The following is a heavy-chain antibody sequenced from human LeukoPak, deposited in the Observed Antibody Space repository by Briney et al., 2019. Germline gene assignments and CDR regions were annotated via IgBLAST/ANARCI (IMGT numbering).Heavy chain of an antibody. J-gene: IGHJ5*02. CDR2: VSNSGSTK. V-gene: IGHV3-11*01. Sequence: GGSLSLSCAASGFDFSDYYMTWIRQAPGKGLEWVSHVSNSGSTKYYADSVKGRFTISRDNDKYSLYLQMHSLRAEDTAVYYCARTTEGLDPWGQGTLVTVSS. D-gene: IGHD1-1*01. CDR3: ARTTEGLDP. CDR1: GFDFSDYY.